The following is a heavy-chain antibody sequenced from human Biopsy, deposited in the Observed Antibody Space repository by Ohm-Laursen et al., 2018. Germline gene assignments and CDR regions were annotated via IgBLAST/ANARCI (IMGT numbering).Heavy chain of an antibody. D-gene: IGHD6-19*01. CDR2: IYSGGNT. J-gene: IGHJ4*02. Sequence: SETLSLTCTVSGDSLSSGPDNWGWIRQPPGQGLEYIGFIYSGGNTNYNPSLQNRVTMSVDTSKNQFSLKLSSVIAADTAVYYCARGRRTSGWPYFANWGQGTLVIVSS. CDR3: ARGRRTSGWPYFAN. CDR1: GDSLSSGPDN. V-gene: IGHV4-61*01.